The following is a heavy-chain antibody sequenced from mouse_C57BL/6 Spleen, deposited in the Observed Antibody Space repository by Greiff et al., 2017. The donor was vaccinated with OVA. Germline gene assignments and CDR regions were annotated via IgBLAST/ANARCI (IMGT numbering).Heavy chain of an antibody. D-gene: IGHD1-1*01. V-gene: IGHV1-76*01. J-gene: IGHJ3*01. CDR2: IYPGSGNT. Sequence: QVQLKQSGAELVRPGASVKLSCKASGYTFTDYYINWVKQRPGQGLEWIARIYPGSGNTYYNEKFKGKATLTAEKSSSTDYMQLSSLTSEDSAVYYCARDYCSRSWNAYWGQGTLVTVSA. CDR3: ARDYCSRSWNAY. CDR1: GYTFTDYY.